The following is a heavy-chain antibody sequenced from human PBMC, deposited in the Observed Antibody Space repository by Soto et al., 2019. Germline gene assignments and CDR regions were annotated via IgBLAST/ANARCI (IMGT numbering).Heavy chain of an antibody. CDR3: ANQRGGYDRDFDY. CDR2: IYSGGST. Sequence: PGGSLRLSCAASGSTGSNHYMSWVRQAPGKGLEWVSVIYSGGSTYYADSVKGRFTISRDNSKNTLYLQMNSLRAEDTAVYYCANQRGGYDRDFDYWGQGTLVTVSS. V-gene: IGHV3-66*01. D-gene: IGHD5-12*01. CDR1: GSTGSNHY. J-gene: IGHJ4*02.